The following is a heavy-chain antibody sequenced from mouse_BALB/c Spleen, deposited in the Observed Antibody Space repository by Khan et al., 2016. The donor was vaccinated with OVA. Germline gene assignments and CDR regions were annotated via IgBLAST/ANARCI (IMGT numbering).Heavy chain of an antibody. CDR1: GFSLTSYG. J-gene: IGHJ1*01. D-gene: IGHD1-1*01. Sequence: QVQLKQSGPGLVAPSQSLSITCTVSGFSLTSYGVHWVRQPPGKGLEWLGVIWTGGSTNYNSALRSRLTINKDNSKSQVFLKMNNLQTDDTAMYCCARDLGSGHWYFDVWGAGTTVTVSS. V-gene: IGHV2-9*02. CDR2: IWTGGST. CDR3: ARDLGSGHWYFDV.